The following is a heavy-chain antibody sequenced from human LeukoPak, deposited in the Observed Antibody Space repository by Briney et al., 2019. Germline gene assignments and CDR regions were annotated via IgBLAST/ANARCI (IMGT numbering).Heavy chain of an antibody. V-gene: IGHV4-34*01. J-gene: IGHJ4*02. Sequence: SETLSLTCAVYGGSFSGYYWSWIRQPPGKGLEWIGEINHSGSTNYNPSLKSRVTISVDTSKNQFSLKLSSVTAADTAVYYCSILAPDPLDYWGQGTLVTVSS. CDR1: GGSFSGYY. CDR3: SILAPDPLDY. CDR2: INHSGST.